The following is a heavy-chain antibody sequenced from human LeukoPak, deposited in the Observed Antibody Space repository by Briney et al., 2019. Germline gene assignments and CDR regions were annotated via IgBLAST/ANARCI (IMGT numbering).Heavy chain of an antibody. V-gene: IGHV5-10-1*01. CDR2: IDPSDSYT. D-gene: IGHD3-10*01. J-gene: IGHJ6*02. CDR3: ARDYYGSGSYAYYYGMDV. CDR1: GYSFTSYW. Sequence: KSGESLKISCKGSGYSFTSYWISWVRQMPGKGLEWMGRIDPSDSYTNYSPSFQGHVTISADKSISTAYLRWSSLKASDTAMYYCARDYYGSGSYAYYYGMDVWGQGTTVTVSS.